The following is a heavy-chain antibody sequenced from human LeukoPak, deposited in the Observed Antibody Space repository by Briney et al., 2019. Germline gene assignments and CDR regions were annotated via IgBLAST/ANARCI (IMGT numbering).Heavy chain of an antibody. CDR3: ARDTYNWNVDTFDP. CDR2: IYINGST. CDR1: GGSISSYS. D-gene: IGHD1-20*01. V-gene: IGHV4-4*07. Sequence: SETLSLTCTVSGGSISSYSWSWIRQPAGKGLEWIGRIYINGSTNYNPSLKSRVIISVDTSKNQFSLKLSSVTAADTAVYYCARDTYNWNVDTFDPWGQGTLVTVSS. J-gene: IGHJ5*02.